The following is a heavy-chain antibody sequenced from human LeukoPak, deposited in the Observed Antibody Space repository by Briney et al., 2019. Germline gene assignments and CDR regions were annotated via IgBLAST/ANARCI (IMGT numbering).Heavy chain of an antibody. CDR2: IYYSGST. CDR1: GGSISSSSYY. V-gene: IGHV4-39*01. Sequence: SGTLSLTCTVSGGSISSSSYYWGWIRQPPGKGLEWIGSIYYSGSTYYNPSLKSRVTTSVDTSKNQFSLKLSSVTAADTAVYYCARDSSSWYGEGYWGQGTLVTVSS. D-gene: IGHD6-13*01. CDR3: ARDSSSWYGEGY. J-gene: IGHJ4*02.